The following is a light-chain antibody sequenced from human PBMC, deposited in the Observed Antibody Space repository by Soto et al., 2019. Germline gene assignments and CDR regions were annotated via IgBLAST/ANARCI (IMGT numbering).Light chain of an antibody. Sequence: ALAQPGSRAGFAGQPIIISYTGTSSDVGGYNYVSWYQLHPGKAPKLMIYEVTNRPSGVSNRFSGSKSGNTASLTISGLQAEDEADYYCSSYRGSSTLAVLGTGPKVTAL. J-gene: IGLJ1*01. CDR3: SSYRGSSTLAV. CDR1: SSDVGGYNY. V-gene: IGLV2-14*01. CDR2: EVT.